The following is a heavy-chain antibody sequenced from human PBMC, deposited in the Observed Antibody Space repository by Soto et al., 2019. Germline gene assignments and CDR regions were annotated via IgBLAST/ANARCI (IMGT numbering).Heavy chain of an antibody. V-gene: IGHV1-3*01. CDR2: INAGNGNT. D-gene: IGHD6-19*01. CDR1: GYTFTSYA. J-gene: IGHJ4*02. Sequence: ASVKVSCKASGYTFTSYAMHWVRQAPGQRLEWMGWINAGNGNTKYSQKFQGRVTITRDTSASTAYMELSSLRSEDTAVYYCAREPRRAVALDYWGQGTLDTGSS. CDR3: AREPRRAVALDY.